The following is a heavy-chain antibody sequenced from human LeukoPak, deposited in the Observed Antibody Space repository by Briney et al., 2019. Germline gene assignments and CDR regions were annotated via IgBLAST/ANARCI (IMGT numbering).Heavy chain of an antibody. J-gene: IGHJ6*02. D-gene: IGHD6-19*01. V-gene: IGHV4-59*01. CDR3: ASFSMLSSGWYPEFYGMDV. CDR2: IYYSGST. Sequence: SETLSLTCTVSGGSISSYYWSWIRQPPGKGLEWLGYIYYSGSTNYNPSLKSRVTISVDTSKNQFSLKLSSVTAADTAVYYCASFSMLSSGWYPEFYGMDVWGQGTTVTVSS. CDR1: GGSISSYY.